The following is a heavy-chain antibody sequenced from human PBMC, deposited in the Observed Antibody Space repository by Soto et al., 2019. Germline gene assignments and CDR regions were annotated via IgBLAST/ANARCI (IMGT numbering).Heavy chain of an antibody. CDR1: GFTFSSYA. D-gene: IGHD2-2*01. Sequence: GGSLRLSCAASGFTFSSYAMSWVRQAPGKGLEWVSAISGSGGSTYYADSVKGRFTISRDNSKNTLYLQMNSLRAEDTAVYYCAQVPRVPAAPWSYGMDVWGQGTTVTVSS. J-gene: IGHJ6*02. CDR2: ISGSGGST. CDR3: AQVPRVPAAPWSYGMDV. V-gene: IGHV3-23*01.